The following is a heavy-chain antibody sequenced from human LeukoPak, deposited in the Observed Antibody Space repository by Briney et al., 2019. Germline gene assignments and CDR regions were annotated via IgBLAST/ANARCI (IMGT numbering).Heavy chain of an antibody. J-gene: IGHJ4*02. D-gene: IGHD6-13*01. CDR1: GGSINSYY. V-gene: IGHV4-59*01. CDR2: IYYSGST. CDR3: ARVTGYMTEDYFDY. Sequence: SETLSLTCTVSGGSINSYYWSWIRQPPGKGLDWIGYIYYSGSTNYNPSLKSRVTISVDTSKNQFSLRLSSVTAADTAVYYCARVTGYMTEDYFDYWGQGTLITVSS.